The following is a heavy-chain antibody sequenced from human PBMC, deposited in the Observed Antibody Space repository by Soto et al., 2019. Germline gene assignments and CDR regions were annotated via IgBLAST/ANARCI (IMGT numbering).Heavy chain of an antibody. CDR2: VSAYNGNT. V-gene: IGHV1-18*01. CDR1: GYTFSNDA. Sequence: QVQLVQSGAEVKKPGASVKVSCKASGYTFSNDAITWVRQAPGQGLEWMGWVSAYNGNTNYAQKFKGRVTMTTDTWTSTAYMEIRSLRYDVPAVYFCKRTSRYYWNYMMYWGQGTLVTVSS. CDR3: KRTSRYYWNYMMY. J-gene: IGHJ4*02. D-gene: IGHD1-7*01.